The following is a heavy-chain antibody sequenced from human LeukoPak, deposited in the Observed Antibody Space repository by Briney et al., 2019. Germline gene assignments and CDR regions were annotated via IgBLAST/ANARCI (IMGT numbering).Heavy chain of an antibody. CDR1: GYTFTSYG. Sequence: ASVKVSCKASGYTFTSYGISWVRQAPGQGLEWMGWISAYNGNTNYAQKLQGRVTMTTDTSTSTAYMELRSLRSDDTAVYYCARDLRLGYCSSTSCPFVGDYYYGMDAWGQGTTVTVSS. J-gene: IGHJ6*02. CDR2: ISAYNGNT. V-gene: IGHV1-18*01. D-gene: IGHD2-2*01. CDR3: ARDLRLGYCSSTSCPFVGDYYYGMDA.